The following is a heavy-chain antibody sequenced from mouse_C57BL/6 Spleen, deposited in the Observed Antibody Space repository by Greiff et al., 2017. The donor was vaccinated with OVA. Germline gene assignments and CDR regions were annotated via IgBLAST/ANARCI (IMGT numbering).Heavy chain of an antibody. CDR1: GYTFTSYT. CDR3: ARGGITTVVAFDY. D-gene: IGHD1-1*01. J-gene: IGHJ2*01. CDR2: INPSSGYT. V-gene: IGHV1-4*01. Sequence: VQRVESGAELARPGASVKMSCKASGYTFTSYTMHWVKQRPGQGLEWIGYINPSSGYTKYNQKFKDKATLTADKSSSTAYMQLSSLTSEDSAVYYCARGGITTVVAFDYWGQGTTLTVSS.